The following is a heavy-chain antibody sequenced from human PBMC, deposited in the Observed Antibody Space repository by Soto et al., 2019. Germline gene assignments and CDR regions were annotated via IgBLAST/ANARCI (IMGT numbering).Heavy chain of an antibody. Sequence: EVQLLESGGGFVQPGGSLRLSCVVSGFMFRDYPMGWVRQAPGKGLEWVSATTATGGSTFYADSVKGRFTISRDNSLKTLNLQMNTLRVEYSAVYSCAKRSIIPRGALDMWGQGTMVTVSS. D-gene: IGHD3-3*02. CDR2: TTATGGST. CDR1: GFMFRDYP. J-gene: IGHJ3*02. CDR3: AKRSIIPRGALDM. V-gene: IGHV3-23*01.